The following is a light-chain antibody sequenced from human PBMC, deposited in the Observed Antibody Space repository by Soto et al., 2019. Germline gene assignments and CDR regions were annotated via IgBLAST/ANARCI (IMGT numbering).Light chain of an antibody. V-gene: IGKV3-20*01. CDR3: QQYDT. J-gene: IGKJ2*01. Sequence: IVLTQSPGTLSLSPGERATLSCRASQSVSSSDLAWYQQKPGQAPRLLIYSASSRATGIPDRFSGSGSGTDFTLTISRLVPEDFAVYYCQQYDTFSQGTKLEIK. CDR2: SAS. CDR1: QSVSSSD.